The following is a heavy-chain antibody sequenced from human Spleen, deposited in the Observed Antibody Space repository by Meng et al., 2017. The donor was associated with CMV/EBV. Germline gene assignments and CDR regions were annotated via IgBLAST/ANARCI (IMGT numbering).Heavy chain of an antibody. Sequence: SETLSLTCTVSGDSISSSDYYWNWIRQSPGRGLEWIGNIYYSGSTYYSPSLKSRVIISVDTSKNKSSLKLSAVTAADTAVYYCARDTNDFWSDYLVGAFDMWGQGTMVTVSS. CDR2: IYYSGST. V-gene: IGHV4-30-4*08. D-gene: IGHD3-3*01. CDR3: ARDTNDFWSDYLVGAFDM. CDR1: GDSISSSDYY. J-gene: IGHJ3*02.